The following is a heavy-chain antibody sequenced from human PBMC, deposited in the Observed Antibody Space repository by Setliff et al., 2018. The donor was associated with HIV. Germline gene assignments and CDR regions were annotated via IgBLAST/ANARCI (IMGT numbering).Heavy chain of an antibody. J-gene: IGHJ4*02. D-gene: IGHD2-2*01. CDR1: GDSISTYC. CDR2: IYTSGST. V-gene: IGHV4-4*09. CDR3: ARLDCSSSSGFVDY. Sequence: SETLSLTCTVSGDSISTYCWSWIRQPPGKGLEWIGNIYTSGSTNYNPALKSRVTISVDTSKNQFSLKLSSVTAADTAVYYCARLDCSSSSGFVDYWGQGTLVTVS.